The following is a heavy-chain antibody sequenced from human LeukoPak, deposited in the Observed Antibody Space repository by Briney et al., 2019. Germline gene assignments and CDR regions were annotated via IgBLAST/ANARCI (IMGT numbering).Heavy chain of an antibody. V-gene: IGHV3-11*04. Sequence: GGSLRLSCATSEFTFSDYYMSWIRQAPGKGLAWVSYISSTASTRYYADSVKGRFTISRDHAKNSLYLQMNSLRAEDTAVYYCARCGDGLPCDFDYWGQGTLVTVSS. CDR1: EFTFSDYY. J-gene: IGHJ4*02. D-gene: IGHD3-10*01. CDR2: ISSTASTR. CDR3: ARCGDGLPCDFDY.